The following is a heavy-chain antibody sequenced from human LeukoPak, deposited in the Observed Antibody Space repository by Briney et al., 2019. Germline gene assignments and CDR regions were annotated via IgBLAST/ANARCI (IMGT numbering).Heavy chain of an antibody. Sequence: ASVKVSCKASGYTLTAYYMHWVRQAPGQGLEWMGGIIPIFGTANYAQKFQGRVTITADESTSTAYMELSSLGSEDTAVYYCARDGYYYGSGRSNWFDPWGQGTLVTVSS. D-gene: IGHD3-10*01. CDR2: IIPIFGTA. J-gene: IGHJ5*02. CDR1: GYTLTAYY. V-gene: IGHV1-69*01. CDR3: ARDGYYYGSGRSNWFDP.